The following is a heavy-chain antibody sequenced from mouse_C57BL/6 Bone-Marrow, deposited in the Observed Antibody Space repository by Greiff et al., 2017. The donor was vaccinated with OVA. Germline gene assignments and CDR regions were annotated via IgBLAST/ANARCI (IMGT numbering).Heavy chain of an antibody. CDR1: GYTFTEYT. V-gene: IGHV1-62-2*01. CDR2: FYPGSGSI. CDR3: ARHEEDYYGSSYFDY. J-gene: IGHJ2*01. D-gene: IGHD1-1*01. Sequence: VQLQQSGAELVKPGASVKLSCKASGYTFTEYTIHWVKQRSGHGLEWIGWFYPGSGSIKYNEKFKDKATLTADTSSSTVYMEVRRLTSDDSAVYFWARHEEDYYGSSYFDYWGQGTTLTVSS.